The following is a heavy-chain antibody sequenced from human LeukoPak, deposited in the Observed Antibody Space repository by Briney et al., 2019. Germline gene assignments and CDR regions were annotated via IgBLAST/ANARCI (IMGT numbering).Heavy chain of an antibody. CDR3: ARVYRSGSIYGHGYFDN. CDR1: GGTFSSYA. D-gene: IGHD5-18*01. J-gene: IGHJ4*02. CDR2: IIPIFGTA. V-gene: IGHV1-69*06. Sequence: ASVKVSCKASGGTFSSYAISWVRQAPGQGLEWMGGIIPIFGTANYAQKFQGRVTITADKSTSTAYMELSRLRSDDTAVYYCARVYRSGSIYGHGYFDNWGQGTLVTVSS.